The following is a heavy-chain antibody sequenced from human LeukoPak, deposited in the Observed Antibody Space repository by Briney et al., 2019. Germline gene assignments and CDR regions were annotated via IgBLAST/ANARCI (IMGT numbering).Heavy chain of an antibody. Sequence: ASVKVSCKASGYTFTSYDINWVRQATGQGLEWIGWMNPNSGNTGYAQKFQGRVTMTRNTSISTAYMELSSLRSEDTAVYYCARLIAVAGTGLRDYWGQGTLVTVSS. V-gene: IGHV1-8*01. J-gene: IGHJ4*02. CDR1: GYTFTSYD. D-gene: IGHD6-19*01. CDR3: ARLIAVAGTGLRDY. CDR2: MNPNSGNT.